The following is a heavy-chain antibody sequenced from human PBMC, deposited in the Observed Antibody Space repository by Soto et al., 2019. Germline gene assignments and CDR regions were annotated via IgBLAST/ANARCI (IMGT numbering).Heavy chain of an antibody. V-gene: IGHV1-69*02. CDR3: ARGGDCSSTSCYPYGMDV. CDR2: IIPILGIA. J-gene: IGHJ6*02. Sequence: QVQLVQSGAEVKKPGSSVKGSCKASGGTFSSYTISWVRQAPGQGLEWMGRIIPILGIANYAQKFQGRVTITADKSTSTAYMELSSLRSEDTAVYYCARGGDCSSTSCYPYGMDVWGQGTTVTVSS. CDR1: GGTFSSYT. D-gene: IGHD2-2*01.